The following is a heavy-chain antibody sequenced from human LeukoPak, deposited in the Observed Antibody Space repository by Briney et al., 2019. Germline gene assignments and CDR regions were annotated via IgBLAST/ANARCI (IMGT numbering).Heavy chain of an antibody. CDR2: IYYSGST. CDR1: GGSLSSYC. CDR3: ESAPRRGGSLNY. J-gene: IGHJ4*02. D-gene: IGHD1-26*01. Sequence: SETLSLTCTVSGGSLSSYCWGWFRKPPGEGLEWIGYIYYSGSTNYNPSLKSRVTISVNTSKNQFSLMLSSVTAADTAVYYCESAPRRGGSLNYWGQGTLVTVSS. V-gene: IGHV4-59*01.